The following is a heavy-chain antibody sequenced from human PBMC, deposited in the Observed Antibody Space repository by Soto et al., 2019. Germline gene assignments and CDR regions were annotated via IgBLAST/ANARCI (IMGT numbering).Heavy chain of an antibody. J-gene: IGHJ4*02. CDR2: IYQSGNT. CDR1: DYSISSGYH. Sequence: TLSLTCIVSDYSISSGYHWGWIRQPPGKGLECIGTIYQSGNTYYNPSLKSRVILSIDTSKNQFSLKLSTVTAADTAVYYCVRGKVNFDYWGKGILVTVSS. V-gene: IGHV4-38-2*02. CDR3: VRGKVNFDY.